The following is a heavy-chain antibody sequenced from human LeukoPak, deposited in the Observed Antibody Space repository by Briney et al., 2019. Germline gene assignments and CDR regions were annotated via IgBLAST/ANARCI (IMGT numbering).Heavy chain of an antibody. D-gene: IGHD3-16*02. CDR1: GYTLNSYG. CDR2: ITAYKGNT. Sequence: ASVKVSCKASGYTLNSYGISWVRQAPGQGLELMGWITAYKGNTNYAQKIQGRVTMSTDTSTSTAYMELSSLRSEDTAVYYCAAAARSYRYTGDYWGQGTLVTVSS. V-gene: IGHV1-18*01. CDR3: AAAARSYRYTGDY. J-gene: IGHJ4*02.